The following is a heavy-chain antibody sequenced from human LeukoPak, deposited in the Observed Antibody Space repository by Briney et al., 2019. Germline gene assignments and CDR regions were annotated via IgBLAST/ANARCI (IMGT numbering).Heavy chain of an antibody. J-gene: IGHJ1*01. Sequence: SETLSLTCAVYGGSFSGYYWSWIRQPPGKGLEWIGYIYYSGSTNYNPSLKSRVTISVDTSKNQFSLKLSSVTAADTAVYYCAANPSGSYPAEYFQHWGQGTLVTVSS. CDR1: GGSFSGYY. V-gene: IGHV4-59*08. D-gene: IGHD1-26*01. CDR2: IYYSGST. CDR3: AANPSGSYPAEYFQH.